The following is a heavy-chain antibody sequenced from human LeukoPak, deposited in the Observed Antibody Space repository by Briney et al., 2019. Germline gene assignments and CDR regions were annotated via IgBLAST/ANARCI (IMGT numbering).Heavy chain of an antibody. CDR3: ARVYPYYYDSSGYSEAGYFDY. CDR2: INWNGGST. D-gene: IGHD3-22*01. CDR1: GFTFSNYW. V-gene: IGHV3-20*04. J-gene: IGHJ4*02. Sequence: GGSLRLSCVASGFTFSNYWMHWVRQAPGKGLEWVSGINWNGGSTGYADSVKGRFTISRDNAKNSLYLQMNSLRAEDTALYYCARVYPYYYDSSGYSEAGYFDYWGQGTLVTVSS.